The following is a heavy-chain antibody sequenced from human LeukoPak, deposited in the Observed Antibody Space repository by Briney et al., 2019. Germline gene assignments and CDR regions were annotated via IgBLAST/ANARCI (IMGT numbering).Heavy chain of an antibody. CDR2: ISWDGGST. Sequence: PGGSLRLSCAASQSIVSSRYMSWVRQAPGKGLEWVSLISWDGGSTYYADSVKGRFTISRDNSKNSLYLQMNSLRAEDTALYYCAKDNWYYSYYMDVWGKGTTVTVSS. D-gene: IGHD3-10*01. J-gene: IGHJ6*03. V-gene: IGHV3-43D*03. CDR1: QSIVSSRY. CDR3: AKDNWYYSYYMDV.